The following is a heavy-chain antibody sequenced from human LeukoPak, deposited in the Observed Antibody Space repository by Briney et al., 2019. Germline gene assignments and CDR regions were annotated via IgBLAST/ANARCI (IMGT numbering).Heavy chain of an antibody. D-gene: IGHD3-16*01. J-gene: IGHJ4*02. V-gene: IGHV3-7*01. CDR1: GFTFRSYW. CDR3: AREGGVADY. Sequence: GGSLGLSCATSGFTFRSYWMTWVRQAPGRGLEWVANINQDGSVQWYADSVKGRFTGSRDNAKNSVYLQMNSARAEDTAVYYCAREGGVADYWGQGTLVTVSS. CDR2: INQDGSVQ.